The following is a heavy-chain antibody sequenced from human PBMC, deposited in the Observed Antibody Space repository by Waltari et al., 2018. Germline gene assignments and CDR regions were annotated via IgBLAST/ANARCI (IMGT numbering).Heavy chain of an antibody. J-gene: IGHJ4*02. D-gene: IGHD2-15*01. CDR1: GFTVSSYW. CDR2: IKQDGSEK. Sequence: EVQLVESGGGLVKHGGSLRLSCAASGFTVSSYWMSWVRQAPGKGLEWVANIKQDGSEKYYVDSVKGRFTISRDNAKNSLYLQMNSLRAEDTAVYYCARVGGGRNDYWGQGTLVTVSS. V-gene: IGHV3-7*01. CDR3: ARVGGGRNDY.